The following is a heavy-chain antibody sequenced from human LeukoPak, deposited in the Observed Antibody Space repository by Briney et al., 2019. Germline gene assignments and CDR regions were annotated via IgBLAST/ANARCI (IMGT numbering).Heavy chain of an antibody. CDR1: GGSISSYY. CDR3: ATVAVIRGVTYFDY. Sequence: SETLSLTCTVSGGSISSYYWSWIRQPPGKGLEWIAYLFYSGSTDYNPSLESRVTISVDTSKNQFSLRLRSVPAADTAVYYCATVAVIRGVTYFDYWGQGTLVTVSS. J-gene: IGHJ4*02. CDR2: LFYSGST. D-gene: IGHD3-10*01. V-gene: IGHV4-59*01.